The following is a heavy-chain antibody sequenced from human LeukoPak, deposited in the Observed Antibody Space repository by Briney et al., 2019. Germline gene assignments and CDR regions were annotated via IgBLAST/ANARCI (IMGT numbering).Heavy chain of an antibody. CDR1: GFTFSSYS. Sequence: GGSLRLSCAASGFTFSSYSMNWVRQAPGKGLEWVSSISSSSSYIYYADSVKGRFTISRDNAKNSLYLQMNSLRAEDTAVYYCARCITMVRCLPGYWGQGTLVTVSS. D-gene: IGHD3-10*01. J-gene: IGHJ4*02. CDR3: ARCITMVRCLPGY. CDR2: ISSSSSYI. V-gene: IGHV3-21*01.